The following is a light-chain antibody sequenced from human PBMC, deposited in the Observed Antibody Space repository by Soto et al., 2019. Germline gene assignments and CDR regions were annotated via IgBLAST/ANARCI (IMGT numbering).Light chain of an antibody. Sequence: EIVLTQSPGTLSLSPGERATLSCRASQSVRSNFLAWYQQKPGQAPRLLIYGSSNRATGIPDRFSGSGSGTAFTLTITRLEPDDFEMYYCQRYDSLRTFGQGTKVEF. J-gene: IGKJ1*01. V-gene: IGKV3-20*01. CDR1: QSVRSNF. CDR3: QRYDSLRT. CDR2: GSS.